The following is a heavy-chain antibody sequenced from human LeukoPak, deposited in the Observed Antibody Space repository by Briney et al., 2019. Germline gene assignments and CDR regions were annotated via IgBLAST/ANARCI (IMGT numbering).Heavy chain of an antibody. CDR1: GYIFTSYY. J-gene: IGHJ3*02. D-gene: IGHD3-10*01. CDR2: INPSGGST. Sequence: ASVKVSCKASGYIFTSYYMHWVRQAPGQGLEWMGIINPSGGSTSYAQKFQGRVTMTRDTSTSTVYMELSSLRSEDTAVYYCARARGVRGVIIYAFDIWGQGTMVTVSS. CDR3: ARARGVRGVIIYAFDI. V-gene: IGHV1-46*01.